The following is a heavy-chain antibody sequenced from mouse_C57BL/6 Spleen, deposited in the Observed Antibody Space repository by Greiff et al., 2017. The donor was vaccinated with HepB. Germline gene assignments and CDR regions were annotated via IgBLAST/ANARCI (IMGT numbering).Heavy chain of an antibody. J-gene: IGHJ1*03. CDR1: GFTFSSYG. CDR2: ISSGGSYT. D-gene: IGHD1-1*01. V-gene: IGHV5-6*01. Sequence: EVQGVESGGDLVKPGGSLKLSCAASGFTFSSYGMSWVRQTPDKRLEWVATISSGGSYTYYPDSVKGRFTISRDNAKNTLYLQMSSLKSEDTAMYYCERHQNYYGSSYGYFDVWGTGTTVTVSS. CDR3: ERHQNYYGSSYGYFDV.